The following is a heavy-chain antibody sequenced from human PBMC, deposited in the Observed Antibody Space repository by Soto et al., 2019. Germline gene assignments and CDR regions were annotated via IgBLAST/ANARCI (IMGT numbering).Heavy chain of an antibody. CDR2: INPSGRST. V-gene: IGHV1-46*01. D-gene: IGHD5-18*01. Sequence: QVQLVESGPEVKKPGASVKVSCKASGYTFTRYYMYWVRQAPGQGLEWMGIINPSGRSTRYAQKIQGRITVTGDAAASTVYMELSSRRSEDTAVYYCTRVGYDSYGQDPFRPYYLDFWGQGTLVTVSS. CDR3: TRVGYDSYGQDPFRPYYLDF. CDR1: GYTFTRYY. J-gene: IGHJ4*02.